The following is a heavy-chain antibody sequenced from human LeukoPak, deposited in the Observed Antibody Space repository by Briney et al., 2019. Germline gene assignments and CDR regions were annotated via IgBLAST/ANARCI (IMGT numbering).Heavy chain of an antibody. J-gene: IGHJ4*02. D-gene: IGHD3-10*01. CDR1: GYSISSGYY. Sequence: SETLSLTCTVSGYSISSGYYWGWIRQPPGQGLEWIGSIYHSGSTSYNPSLKRRVTIAVDTSTNHISLKPSSATAADTAVYYCAGGYYYGSGSKYFDYWGQGTLVSVSS. CDR3: AGGYYYGSGSKYFDY. CDR2: IYHSGST. V-gene: IGHV4-38-2*02.